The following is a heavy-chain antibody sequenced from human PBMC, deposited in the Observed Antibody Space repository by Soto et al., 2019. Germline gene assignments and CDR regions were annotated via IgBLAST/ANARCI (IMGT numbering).Heavy chain of an antibody. V-gene: IGHV1-69*02. CDR1: GDTFSRYT. J-gene: IGHJ6*01. CDR2: LIPALGVA. Sequence: QVPLVPSGAEVKKPGSSVKVSCTASGDTFSRYTISWVRQAPGQGLEWMGRLIPALGVADYAQNFLGSVTITSYKSTSTADKDVISMRSGDTAVEYCETENYNWNSAMEVWGQGTTVTVSA. D-gene: IGHD1-1*01. CDR3: ETENYNWNSAMEV.